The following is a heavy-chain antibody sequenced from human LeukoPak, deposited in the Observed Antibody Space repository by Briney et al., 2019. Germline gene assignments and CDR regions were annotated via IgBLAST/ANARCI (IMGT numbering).Heavy chain of an antibody. CDR2: ISGSGGST. D-gene: IGHD2-2*02. Sequence: GGSLRLSCAASGFTFSSYAMSWVRQAPGKGLEWVSAISGSGGSTYYADSVKGRFTISRDNSKNTLYLQMNSLRAEDTAVYYCARVNCSSTSCYKDFRWFFDYWGQGTLVTVSS. CDR1: GFTFSSYA. CDR3: ARVNCSSTSCYKDFRWFFDY. V-gene: IGHV3-23*01. J-gene: IGHJ4*02.